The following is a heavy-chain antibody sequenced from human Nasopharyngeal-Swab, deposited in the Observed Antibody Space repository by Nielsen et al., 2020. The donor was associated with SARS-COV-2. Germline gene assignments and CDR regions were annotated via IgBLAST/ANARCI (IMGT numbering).Heavy chain of an antibody. D-gene: IGHD3-22*01. CDR2: ISYDGSNK. J-gene: IGHJ4*02. CDR3: ASTPLDSSGYYYAFHF. CDR1: GFTFNRYT. V-gene: IGHV3-30-3*01. Sequence: GGSLTLTCAASGFTFNRYTMHWVRQAPGKGLEWVAVISYDGSNKYYSDYRKGRFTISRDISKNTLYLQINIPRAEDTAVFYCASTPLDSSGYYYAFHFWGRGTLFTVSS.